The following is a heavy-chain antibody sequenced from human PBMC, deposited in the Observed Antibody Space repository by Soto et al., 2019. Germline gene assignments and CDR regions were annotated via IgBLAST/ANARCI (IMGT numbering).Heavy chain of an antibody. CDR3: ARSQGGSSSLDIYYYYYYGMDV. Sequence: QVQLVQSGAEVKKPGSSVKVSCKAPGGTFSSYAISWVRQAPGKGLEWMGGIIPISGTAKYAQKFQGRVTITADESTSTGYMELSSLRSEDTAVYYCARSQGGSSSLDIYYYYYYGMDVWGQGTTVTVSS. CDR2: IIPISGTA. D-gene: IGHD2-15*01. V-gene: IGHV1-69*01. CDR1: GGTFSSYA. J-gene: IGHJ6*02.